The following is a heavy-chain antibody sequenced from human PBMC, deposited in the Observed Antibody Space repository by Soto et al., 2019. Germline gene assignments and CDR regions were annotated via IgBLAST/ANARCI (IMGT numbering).Heavy chain of an antibody. CDR3: ARHGSHDFWSGVDAFDI. CDR1: GYRFASYW. J-gene: IGHJ3*02. Sequence: GELLRIWWKGAGYRFASYWIGWVRQMTGKGLEWMGIIYPGDSDTRYSPSFQGQVTISADKSISTAYLQWSSLKASDTAMYYCARHGSHDFWSGVDAFDIWGQGTMVTVSS. V-gene: IGHV5-51*01. D-gene: IGHD3-3*01. CDR2: IYPGDSDT.